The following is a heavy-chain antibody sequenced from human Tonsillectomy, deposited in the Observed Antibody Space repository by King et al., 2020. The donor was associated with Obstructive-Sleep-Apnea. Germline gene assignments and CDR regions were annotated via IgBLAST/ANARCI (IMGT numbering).Heavy chain of an antibody. CDR2: ISYSGDST. J-gene: IGHJ6*02. D-gene: IGHD2-2*01. CDR3: ANLPVVVPSATEPVYNYYGMDV. Sequence: LQLVESGGGLVQPGGSLRVSCTASGFTFRNYVISWVRQAPGKGLEWVSGISYSGDSTYYADNVKGRFTFSRDNSKSTLYLEMNSLRAEDSAMYYCANLPVVVPSATEPVYNYYGMDVWGQGTTVTVSS. CDR1: GFTFRNYV. V-gene: IGHV3-23*04.